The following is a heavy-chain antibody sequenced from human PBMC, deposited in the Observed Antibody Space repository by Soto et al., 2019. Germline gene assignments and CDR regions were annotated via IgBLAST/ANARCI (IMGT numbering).Heavy chain of an antibody. V-gene: IGHV4-31*03. J-gene: IGHJ4*02. CDR2: IYYSGST. CDR3: ARGNDFWSGVNDY. Sequence: SETLSLTCTVSGGSISSGGYYWSWIRQHPGKGLEWIGYIYYSGSTYYNPSLKSRVTISVDTPKNQFSLKLSSVTAADTAVYYCARGNDFWSGVNDYRGQGTLVTVSS. CDR1: GGSISSGGYY. D-gene: IGHD3-3*01.